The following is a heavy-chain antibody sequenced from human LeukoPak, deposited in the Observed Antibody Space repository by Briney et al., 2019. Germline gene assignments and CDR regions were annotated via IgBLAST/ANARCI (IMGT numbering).Heavy chain of an antibody. V-gene: IGHV4-39*01. CDR3: ARHAHQYYYDSSGYYTLYYFDY. D-gene: IGHD3-22*01. J-gene: IGHJ4*02. Sequence: PGGSLRLSCAASAFTFSSYAMSWVRQPPGKGLEWIGSIYYSGSTYYNPSLKSRVTISVDTSKNQFSLKLSSVTAADTAVYYCARHAHQYYYDSSGYYTLYYFDYWGQGTLVTVSS. CDR1: AFTFSSYA. CDR2: IYYSGST.